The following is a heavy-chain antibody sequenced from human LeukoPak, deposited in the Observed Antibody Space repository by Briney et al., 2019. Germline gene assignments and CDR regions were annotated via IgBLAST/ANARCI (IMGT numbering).Heavy chain of an antibody. V-gene: IGHV4-4*02. J-gene: IGHJ4*02. D-gene: IGHD1-26*01. Sequence: SGTLSLTCAVSGGSISSSNWWSWVRQPPGKGLGWIGEIYHSGSTNYNPSLKSRVTISVDKSKNQFSLKLTSVTAADTAVYYCARGDSGSFSQFDCWGQGTLVTVSS. CDR3: ARGDSGSFSQFDC. CDR1: GGSISSSNW. CDR2: IYHSGST.